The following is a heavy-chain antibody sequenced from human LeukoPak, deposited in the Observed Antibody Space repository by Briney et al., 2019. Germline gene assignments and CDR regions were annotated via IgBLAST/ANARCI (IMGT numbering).Heavy chain of an antibody. CDR2: FYHGGST. V-gene: IGHV4-38-2*02. J-gene: IGHJ4*02. Sequence: SETLSLTCTVSGYSITSGYYWGWIRQPPGKGLEWIGSFYHGGSTYYNPSLKSRVTISVDTSKNQFSLKLSSVTAADTAVYYCARLPNTMVGVDYCGQGTLVTVSS. CDR3: ARLPNTMVGVDY. CDR1: GYSITSGYY. D-gene: IGHD3-10*01.